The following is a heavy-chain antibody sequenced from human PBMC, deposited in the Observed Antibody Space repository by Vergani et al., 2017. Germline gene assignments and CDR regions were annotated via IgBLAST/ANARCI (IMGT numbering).Heavy chain of an antibody. V-gene: IGHV3-20*04. J-gene: IGHJ4*02. D-gene: IGHD1-26*01. CDR2: INWNGGST. CDR3: ARGSGYSGSPAGSY. Sequence: EVHLLESGGGQVEAGGSLRLSCVASGFTFSNSAMSWVRQTSGKGLEWVSGINWNGGSTGYADSVKGRFTISRDNAKNSLYLQMNSLRAEDTALYYCARGSGYSGSPAGSYWGQGTLVTVSS. CDR1: GFTFSNSA.